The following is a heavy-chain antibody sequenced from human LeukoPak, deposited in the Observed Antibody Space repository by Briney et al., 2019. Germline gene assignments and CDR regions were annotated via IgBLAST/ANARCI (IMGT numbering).Heavy chain of an antibody. D-gene: IGHD6-19*01. Sequence: PGGSLRLSCAASGFTFKNYDMYWVRQAPGKELAWVASIQYDASYIYYADSVRGRFTISRDNSRNTLYLQLNSLRVEDMAVYYCAKGRHSSGWPNWFDPWGQGTLVTVSS. J-gene: IGHJ5*02. CDR3: AKGRHSSGWPNWFDP. CDR2: IQYDASYI. V-gene: IGHV3-30*02. CDR1: GFTFKNYD.